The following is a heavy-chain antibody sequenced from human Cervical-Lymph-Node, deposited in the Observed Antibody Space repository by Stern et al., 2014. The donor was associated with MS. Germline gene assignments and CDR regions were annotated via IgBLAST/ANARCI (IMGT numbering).Heavy chain of an antibody. Sequence: VQLVESVAEVKKPGSSVKVSCKASGGTFSSYAISWVRQAPGQGLEWMGGIIPIFGTANYAQKVQGRVTITADESTSTAYMELSSPRSEDTAVYYCARGELKEGLVRGMDVWGQGTTVTVSS. CDR1: GGTFSSYA. CDR3: ARGELKEGLVRGMDV. J-gene: IGHJ6*02. D-gene: IGHD1-26*01. V-gene: IGHV1-69*01. CDR2: IIPIFGTA.